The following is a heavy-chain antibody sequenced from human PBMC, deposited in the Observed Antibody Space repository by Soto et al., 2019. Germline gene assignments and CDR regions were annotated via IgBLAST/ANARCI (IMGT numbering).Heavy chain of an antibody. Sequence: VGSLRLSCAASGFTFSSYSMNWVRQAPGKGLEWVSSISSSSSYIYYADSVKGRFTISRDNSKNTLYLQMNSLRAEDTAVYYCARDRITYYDILTGYFPSNWFDPWGQGTLVTVSS. CDR1: GFTFSSYS. CDR2: ISSSSSYI. V-gene: IGHV3-21*01. CDR3: ARDRITYYDILTGYFPSNWFDP. D-gene: IGHD3-9*01. J-gene: IGHJ5*02.